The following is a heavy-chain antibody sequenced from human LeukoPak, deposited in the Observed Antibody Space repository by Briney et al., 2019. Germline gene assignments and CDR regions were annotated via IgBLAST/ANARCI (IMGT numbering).Heavy chain of an antibody. CDR1: GGSISSYY. V-gene: IGHV4-59*01. CDR3: ARVPTGTYYYYYYMDV. D-gene: IGHD1-1*01. Sequence: SETLSLTCTVSGGSISSYYWSWIRQPPGKGLEWIGYIYYSGSTNYNPSLKSRVTISVDTSKNQFSLKLSSVTAADTAVYYCARVPTGTYYYYYYMDVWGKGTTVTVSS. CDR2: IYYSGST. J-gene: IGHJ6*03.